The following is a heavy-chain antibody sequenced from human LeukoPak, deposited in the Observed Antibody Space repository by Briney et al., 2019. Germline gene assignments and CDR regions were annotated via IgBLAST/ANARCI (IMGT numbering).Heavy chain of an antibody. Sequence: ASVKVSCKASGYTFTSYPMHWVRQAPGQRLEWMGWINIANGNTKYSQKFQGRVTISRDTSASTAYMELRSLRSDDTAVYYCARGTSYCSSTSCYVHAFDIWGQGTMVTVSS. CDR2: INIANGNT. J-gene: IGHJ3*02. D-gene: IGHD2-2*01. V-gene: IGHV1-3*04. CDR1: GYTFTSYP. CDR3: ARGTSYCSSTSCYVHAFDI.